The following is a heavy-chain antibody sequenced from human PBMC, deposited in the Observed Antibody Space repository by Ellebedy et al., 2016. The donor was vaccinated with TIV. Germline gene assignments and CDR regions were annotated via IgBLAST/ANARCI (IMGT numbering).Heavy chain of an antibody. J-gene: IGHJ4*02. V-gene: IGHV5-10-1*01. Sequence: GESLKISXKGSGYSFTSYWISWVRQMPGKGLEWMGRIDPSDSYTNYSPSFQGHVTISADKSISTAYLQWSSLKASDTAMYYCARSLIDDSADDYWGQGTLVTVSS. CDR1: GYSFTSYW. CDR3: ARSLIDDSADDY. D-gene: IGHD3-22*01. CDR2: IDPSDSYT.